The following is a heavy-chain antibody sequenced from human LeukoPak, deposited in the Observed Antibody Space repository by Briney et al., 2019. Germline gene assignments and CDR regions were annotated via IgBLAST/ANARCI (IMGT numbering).Heavy chain of an antibody. CDR1: GFSIDSSNYY. CDR3: TRDSSISWFFL. D-gene: IGHD2-2*01. CDR2: IYNSGST. J-gene: IGHJ4*02. V-gene: IGHV4-39*07. Sequence: SETLSLTCTVSGFSIDSSNYYWGWVRQSPGKGLEWIATIYNSGSTYYNPSLKGRVTISADTSKNQFSLKLTSVTAADTAVYYCTRDSSISWFFLWGQGVLVTVSS.